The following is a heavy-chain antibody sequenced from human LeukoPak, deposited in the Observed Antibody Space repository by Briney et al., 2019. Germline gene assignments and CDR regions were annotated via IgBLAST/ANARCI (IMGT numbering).Heavy chain of an antibody. CDR2: ISGSGSST. V-gene: IGHV3-23*01. J-gene: IGHJ4*02. Sequence: GGSLRLSCAASGFTFSSYAMSWVRQAPGKGLEWVSIISGSGSSTYYADSVKGRFTISRDNSKNTLYLQMNSLRAEDTAVYYCAENRNTAMVTPFDYWGQGTLVTVSS. D-gene: IGHD5-18*01. CDR1: GFTFSSYA. CDR3: AENRNTAMVTPFDY.